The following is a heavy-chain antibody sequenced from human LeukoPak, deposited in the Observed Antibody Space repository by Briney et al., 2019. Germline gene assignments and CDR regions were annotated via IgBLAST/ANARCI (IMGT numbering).Heavy chain of an antibody. Sequence: GGSLRLSCAASGFTFSTYWMTLVRQAPGKGLEWVASVNEDGSGKYHVHSVTGRFTISRDNAKNSLSLQMNSLRAEDTAIYYCARDPARRQDYWGQGTLVTVSS. CDR1: GFTFSTYW. CDR2: VNEDGSGK. D-gene: IGHD6-25*01. V-gene: IGHV3-7*04. J-gene: IGHJ4*02. CDR3: ARDPARRQDY.